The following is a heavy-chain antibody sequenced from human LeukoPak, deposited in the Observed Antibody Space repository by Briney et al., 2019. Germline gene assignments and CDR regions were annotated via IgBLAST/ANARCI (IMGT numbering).Heavy chain of an antibody. J-gene: IGHJ4*02. V-gene: IGHV4-59*12. CDR1: GGSINGYY. CDR3: ARTPKTVTTENYFGY. CDR2: MYYSGST. D-gene: IGHD4-17*01. Sequence: SETLSLTCTVSGGSINGYYWTWIRLPRGKELEWIGYMYYSGSTNYNPSLKSRVTMSVDTPKNQFSLKLSSVTAADTAVYYCARTPKTVTTENYFGYWGQGTLVTVSS.